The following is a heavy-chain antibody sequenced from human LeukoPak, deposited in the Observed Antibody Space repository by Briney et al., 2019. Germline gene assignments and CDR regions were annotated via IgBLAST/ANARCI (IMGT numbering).Heavy chain of an antibody. CDR2: ISSSSSYI. CDR3: ARDLQSVPQGAFDI. V-gene: IGHV3-21*01. CDR1: GFTFSSYS. D-gene: IGHD4-11*01. J-gene: IGHJ3*02. Sequence: GGPLRLSCAASGFTFSSYSMNWVRQAPGKGLEWVSSISSSSSYIYYADSVKGRFTISRDNAKNSLYLQMNSLRAEDTAVYYCARDLQSVPQGAFDIWGQGTMVTVSS.